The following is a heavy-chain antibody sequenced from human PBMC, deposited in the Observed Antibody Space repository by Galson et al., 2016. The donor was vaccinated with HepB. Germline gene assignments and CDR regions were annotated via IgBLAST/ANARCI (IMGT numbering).Heavy chain of an antibody. CDR3: ARHPYSSSHYYYSGMDV. Sequence: SLRLSCAASGFTFSDYYMSWIRQAPGKGLEWVSYISSSSTTILYADSVKGRFTVSRDNAKNSLYLQMNSLRAEDTAVYYCARHPYSSSHYYYSGMDVWAQGTTVTVSS. CDR1: GFTFSDYY. V-gene: IGHV3-11*01. D-gene: IGHD6-13*01. J-gene: IGHJ6*02. CDR2: ISSSSTTI.